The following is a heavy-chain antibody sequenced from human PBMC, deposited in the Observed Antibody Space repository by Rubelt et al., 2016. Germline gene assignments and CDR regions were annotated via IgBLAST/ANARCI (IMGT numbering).Heavy chain of an antibody. V-gene: IGHV3-30*04. D-gene: IGHD6-13*01. J-gene: IGHJ6*02. CDR3: ARDEYSSSWYWTKYYYYYYGMDV. CDR2: ISYDGSNK. Sequence: DQSKGLEWVAVISYDGSNKYYADSVKGRFTISRDNSKNTLYLQMNSLRAEDTAVYSCARDEYSSSWYWTKYYYYYYGMDVWGQGTTVTVSS.